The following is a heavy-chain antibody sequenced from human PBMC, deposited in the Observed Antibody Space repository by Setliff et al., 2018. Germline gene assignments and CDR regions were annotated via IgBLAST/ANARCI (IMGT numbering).Heavy chain of an antibody. CDR1: GFTFETYE. D-gene: IGHD2-15*01. J-gene: IGHJ6*02. V-gene: IGHV3-48*03. Sequence: LRLSCEASGFTFETYEMIRVRQAPGKGLERVSKTHTDGITIYSDSVRGRFTIFRDSAKNSLHLQMTSLSAEDTAVYYCARRLPYFGMDVWGQGTTVTVSS. CDR3: ARRLPYFGMDV. CDR2: THTDGITI.